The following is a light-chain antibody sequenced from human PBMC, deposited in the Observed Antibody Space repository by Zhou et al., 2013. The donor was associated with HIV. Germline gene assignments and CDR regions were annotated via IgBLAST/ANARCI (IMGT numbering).Light chain of an antibody. CDR2: DAS. Sequence: EIVMTQSPATLSVSPGETATLSCRASQSISSSLAWYQQKPGRAPRLLIFDASTRATGIPARFSGSGSGTDFTLTISSLEPEDFAVYYCQQRGNWPLTFGGGTKVEDQT. CDR1: QSISSS. J-gene: IGKJ4*01. CDR3: QQRGNWPLT. V-gene: IGKV3-11*01.